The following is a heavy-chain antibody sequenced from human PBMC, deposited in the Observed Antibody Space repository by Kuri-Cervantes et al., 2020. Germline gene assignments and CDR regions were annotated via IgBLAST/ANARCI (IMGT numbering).Heavy chain of an antibody. D-gene: IGHD3-10*01. V-gene: IGHV3-33*01. J-gene: IGHJ6*02. Sequence: GESLKISCAASGFTFSSYGMHWVRQAPGKGLEWVAVIWYDGSNKYYAGSVKGRFTISRDNSKNTLYLQMNSLRAEDTAVYYCVRGNEGLLWFGEPYYGMDVWGQGTTVTDSS. CDR3: VRGNEGLLWFGEPYYGMDV. CDR2: IWYDGSNK. CDR1: GFTFSSYG.